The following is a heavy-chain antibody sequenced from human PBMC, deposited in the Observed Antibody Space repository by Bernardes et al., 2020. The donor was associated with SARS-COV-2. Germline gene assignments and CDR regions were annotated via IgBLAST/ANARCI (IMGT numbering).Heavy chain of an antibody. CDR1: GFTFRSYD. D-gene: IGHD3-9*01. CDR3: ARIDDVTGRDY. Sequence: GGSLRLACAASGFTFRSYDMSWVRQAPGKGLEWVSAISGSGGSTYYADSVKGRFNISRDNSKNTLYLQMDSLRAEDTAVYYCARIDDVTGRDYWGQGTLVTVSS. J-gene: IGHJ4*02. V-gene: IGHV3-23*01. CDR2: ISGSGGST.